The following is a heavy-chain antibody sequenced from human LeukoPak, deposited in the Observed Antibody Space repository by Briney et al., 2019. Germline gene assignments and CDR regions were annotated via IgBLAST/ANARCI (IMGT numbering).Heavy chain of an antibody. V-gene: IGHV3-23*01. Sequence: QPGGSLRLSCAASGFTFSNYAMSWVRQAPGKGLEWVSGITGSGGSTNYADSVKGRFTISRDNSKNTLYLQMSSLRAEDTAVYYCTGGGWSTDAFDIWGQGTTVTVSS. D-gene: IGHD6-19*01. CDR2: ITGSGGST. CDR1: GFTFSNYA. CDR3: TGGGWSTDAFDI. J-gene: IGHJ3*02.